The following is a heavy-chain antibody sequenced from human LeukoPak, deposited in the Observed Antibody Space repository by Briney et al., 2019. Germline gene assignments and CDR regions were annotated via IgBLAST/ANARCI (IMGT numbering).Heavy chain of an antibody. Sequence: GGSLRLSCAASGFTFSSYWMHWVRQAPGKGLVWVSRINSDGSRTSYADSVKGRFTISRDNAKNTLYVQMNSLRAEDTAVYYCAREDPSIEYSSNWYRHYYFDYWGQGTLVTVSS. CDR1: GFTFSSYW. V-gene: IGHV3-74*01. J-gene: IGHJ4*02. CDR2: INSDGSRT. CDR3: AREDPSIEYSSNWYRHYYFDY. D-gene: IGHD6-13*01.